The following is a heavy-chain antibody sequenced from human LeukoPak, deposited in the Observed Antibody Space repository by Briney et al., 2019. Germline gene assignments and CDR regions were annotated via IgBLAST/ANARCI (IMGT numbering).Heavy chain of an antibody. D-gene: IGHD3-10*01. V-gene: IGHV4-59*04. Sequence: GSLRLSCAASGFTVSSNYMSWVRQAPGKGLEWIGTISYSGNTYYNSSLKSRVTISVDTSKNQFSLKLSSVTAADTAVYYCARLTKNDSGSFRFGKKKRGYMDVWGKGTTVTISS. J-gene: IGHJ6*03. CDR3: ARLTKNDSGSFRFGKKKRGYMDV. CDR2: ISYSGNT. CDR1: GFTVSSNY.